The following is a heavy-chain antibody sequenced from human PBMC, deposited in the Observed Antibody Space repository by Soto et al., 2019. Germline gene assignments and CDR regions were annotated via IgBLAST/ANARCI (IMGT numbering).Heavy chain of an antibody. J-gene: IGHJ5*02. CDR1: GYSFTKYW. Sequence: PGESLKISCKGSGYSFTKYWIGWVRQMPGRGLEWMGSIYPGDSDTRYSPSFRGQVSISADKSITTAFLRWRRLKASDTAMYCCARQYCSSTTCFRGWLDPWGQGTQVTVSS. V-gene: IGHV5-51*01. CDR3: ARQYCSSTTCFRGWLDP. D-gene: IGHD2-2*01. CDR2: IYPGDSDT.